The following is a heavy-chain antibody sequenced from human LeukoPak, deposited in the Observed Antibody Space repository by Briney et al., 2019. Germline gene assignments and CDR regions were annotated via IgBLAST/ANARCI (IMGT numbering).Heavy chain of an antibody. V-gene: IGHV3-30*03. CDR3: ERGPSGYHNT. CDR2: ISYVGSNK. Sequence: GWSLRLSCAASGFTFSSYGMHWVRQAPGTGLEWVAVISYVGSNKYYADSVKGRFTISRDNSKNTLYLQMNSLRAEDTAVYYCERGPSGYHNTGGQGTLVTVSS. J-gene: IGHJ4*02. D-gene: IGHD5-12*01. CDR1: GFTFSSYG.